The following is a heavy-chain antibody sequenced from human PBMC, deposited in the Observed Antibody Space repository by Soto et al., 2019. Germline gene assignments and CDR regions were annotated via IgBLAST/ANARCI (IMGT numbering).Heavy chain of an antibody. CDR1: GFTVSSNY. Sequence: GGSLRLSCAASGFTVSSNYMSWVRQAPGKGLEWVSVIYSGGSTYYADSVKGRFTISRDNSKNTLYLQMNSLRAEDTAVYYCARDHRGYCISTRCENGVDYWGQGTLVTVSS. J-gene: IGHJ4*02. CDR2: IYSGGST. CDR3: ARDHRGYCISTRCENGVDY. V-gene: IGHV3-66*01. D-gene: IGHD2-2*01.